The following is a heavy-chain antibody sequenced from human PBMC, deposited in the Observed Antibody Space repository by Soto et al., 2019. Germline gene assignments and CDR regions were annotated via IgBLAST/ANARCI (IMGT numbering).Heavy chain of an antibody. V-gene: IGHV3-74*01. CDR3: ADSWLPTRY. CDR2: ISPDGRTT. Sequence: QRLSCAASGFSFSHYWMHWVRQAPGKGLVWVSRISPDGRTTTYADSVKGRFTISRDNAKSTLYLQMSSLTVEDGAVYYCADSWLPTRYWAPGTLVTVSS. CDR1: GFSFSHYW. J-gene: IGHJ4*02. D-gene: IGHD5-12*01.